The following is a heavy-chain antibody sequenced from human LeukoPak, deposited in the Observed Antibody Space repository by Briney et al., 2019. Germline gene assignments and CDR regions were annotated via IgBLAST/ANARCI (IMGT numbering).Heavy chain of an antibody. CDR1: GGSISSGSYY. V-gene: IGHV4-61*02. CDR2: IYTSGST. Sequence: SETLSLTCTVSGGSISSGSYYWSWIRQPAGKGLEWNERIYTSGSTNYNPSLKSRVTISVDTSKNQFSLKLSSVTAADTAVYYCARAPYYYDSSGYYYDYWGQGTLVTVSS. CDR3: ARAPYYYDSSGYYYDY. D-gene: IGHD3-22*01. J-gene: IGHJ4*02.